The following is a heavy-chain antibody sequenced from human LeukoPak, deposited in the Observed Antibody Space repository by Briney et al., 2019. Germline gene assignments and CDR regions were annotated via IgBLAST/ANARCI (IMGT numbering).Heavy chain of an antibody. CDR1: GYSISSGYY. CDR3: ARVKYYYDSSGYGYWFDP. Sequence: SETLSLTCTVSGYSISSGYYWGWIRQPPGKGLEWIGSIYHSGSTYYNPSLKSRVTISVDTSKNQFSLKLSSVTAADTAVYYCARVKYYYDSSGYGYWFDPRGQGTLVTVSS. CDR2: IYHSGST. V-gene: IGHV4-38-2*02. J-gene: IGHJ5*02. D-gene: IGHD3-22*01.